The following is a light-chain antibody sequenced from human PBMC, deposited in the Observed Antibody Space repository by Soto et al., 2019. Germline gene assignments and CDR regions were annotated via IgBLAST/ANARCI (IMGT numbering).Light chain of an antibody. CDR3: QQHGTSIT. V-gene: IGKV3-20*01. Sequence: VVMTQSPRTLSLSPGERATLSCRASQNIKNNYVGWYQQKPGQAPTLLIYGASARATGVPDRFSGSGSGTEFPLIIHRLEPEDFAVYYCQQHGTSITFGGGTKLESK. CDR1: QNIKNNY. CDR2: GAS. J-gene: IGKJ4*01.